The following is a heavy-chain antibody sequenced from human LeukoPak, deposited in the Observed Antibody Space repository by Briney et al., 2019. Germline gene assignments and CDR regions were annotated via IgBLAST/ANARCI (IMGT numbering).Heavy chain of an antibody. J-gene: IGHJ4*02. Sequence: GGSLRLSCAASGFTFDDYTMHWVRQAPGKGLEWVSLISWDGGSTYYADSVKGRFTISRDNGKNSLYLQMNSLRAEDTALYYCAKDGKNYFDYWGQGTLVTVSS. CDR2: ISWDGGST. CDR1: GFTFDDYT. CDR3: AKDGKNYFDY. V-gene: IGHV3-43D*03.